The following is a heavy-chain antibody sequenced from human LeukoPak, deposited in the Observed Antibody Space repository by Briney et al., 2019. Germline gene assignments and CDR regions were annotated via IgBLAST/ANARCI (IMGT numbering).Heavy chain of an antibody. V-gene: IGHV3-74*01. CDR2: INSDGSST. D-gene: IGHD3-3*01. Sequence: GGSLRLSCAASGFTFSSYWMHWVRQAPGKGLVWVSRINSDGSSTSYADSVKGRFTISRDNAKNTLYLQMNSLRAEDTAVYYCARAYYDFWSGYFYHYYYYMDVWGKGTTVTVSS. CDR3: ARAYYDFWSGYFYHYYYYMDV. J-gene: IGHJ6*03. CDR1: GFTFSSYW.